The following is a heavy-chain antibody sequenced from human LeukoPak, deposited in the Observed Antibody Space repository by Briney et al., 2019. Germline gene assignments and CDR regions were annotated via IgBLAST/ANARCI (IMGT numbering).Heavy chain of an antibody. D-gene: IGHD3-9*01. V-gene: IGHV4-59*11. CDR1: GGSISSHY. Sequence: SETLSLTCTVSGGSISSHYWSWIRQPPGKGLEWIGYIYYSGSTNYNPSLKSRVTISVDTSKNQFSLKLSSVTAADTAVYYCASGRDIYDYRGQGTLVTVSS. CDR3: ASGRDIYDY. CDR2: IYYSGST. J-gene: IGHJ4*02.